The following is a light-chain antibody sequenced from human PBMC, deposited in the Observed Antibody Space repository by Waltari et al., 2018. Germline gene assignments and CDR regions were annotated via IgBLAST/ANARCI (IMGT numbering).Light chain of an antibody. CDR3: QHYVRLPAT. CDR2: GAS. J-gene: IGKJ1*01. V-gene: IGKV3-20*01. Sequence: IVLTQSPGSLSSSPGDRVPLSCRASQSVSRALAWYKQKPGQAPRLRIFGASNRATGIPDRFSGSGSGTDFSLTISRLEPEDVAVYYCQHYVRLPATFGRGTKVEIK. CDR1: QSVSRA.